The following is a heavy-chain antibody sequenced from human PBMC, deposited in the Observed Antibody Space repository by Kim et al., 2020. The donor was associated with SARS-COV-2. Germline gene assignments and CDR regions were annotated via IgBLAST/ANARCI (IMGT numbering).Heavy chain of an antibody. CDR2: INPNSGGT. J-gene: IGHJ4*02. V-gene: IGHV1-2*05. CDR3: AREVVSSGGTWRVFDY. D-gene: IGHD6-19*01. Sequence: ASVKVSCKASGYTFTGYYMHWVRQAPGQGLEWMGRINPNSGGTNYAQKFQGRVTMTRDTSISTAYMELSRLRSDDTVVYYCAREVVSSGGTWRVFDYWGQGTLVTVSS. CDR1: GYTFTGYY.